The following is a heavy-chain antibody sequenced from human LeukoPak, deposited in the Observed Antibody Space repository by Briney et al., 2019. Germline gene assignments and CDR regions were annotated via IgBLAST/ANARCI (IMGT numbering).Heavy chain of an antibody. J-gene: IGHJ2*01. D-gene: IGHD6-13*01. CDR1: GVSISSYY. CDR2: IYTSGST. Sequence: SETLSLTCTVSGVSISSYYWSWIRQPAGKGLEWIGRIYTSGSTNYNPSLKSRVTMSVDTSKNQFSLKLSSVTAADTAVYYCARVSSSWYEDWYFDLWGRGTLVSVSS. CDR3: ARVSSSWYEDWYFDL. V-gene: IGHV4-4*07.